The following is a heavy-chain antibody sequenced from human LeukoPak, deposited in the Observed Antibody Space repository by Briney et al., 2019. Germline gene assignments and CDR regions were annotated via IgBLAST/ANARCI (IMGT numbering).Heavy chain of an antibody. CDR1: GYTFTSYD. J-gene: IGHJ4*02. CDR2: MNPNSGNT. Sequence: GASVKVSCKASGYTFTSYDINWVRPATGQGLEWMGWMNPNSGNTGYAQKFQGRVTMTRNTSISTAYMELSSLRSEDTAVYYCARDLAVAGTFLDYWGQGTLVTVSS. D-gene: IGHD6-19*01. V-gene: IGHV1-8*01. CDR3: ARDLAVAGTFLDY.